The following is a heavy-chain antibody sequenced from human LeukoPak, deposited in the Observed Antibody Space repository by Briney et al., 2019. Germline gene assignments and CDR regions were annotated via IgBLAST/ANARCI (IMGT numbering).Heavy chain of an antibody. CDR2: ISGSGSST. D-gene: IGHD5-12*01. J-gene: IGHJ5*02. Sequence: GGSLRLSCGASGFTFSSYALSWVRQAPGKGLEWVSAISGSGSSTYYADSVKGRFTISRDHSKNTLYLQMSSLRGDDTAVYYCAKVDYSNWFDPWGQGTLVTVSS. CDR3: AKVDYSNWFDP. CDR1: GFTFSSYA. V-gene: IGHV3-23*01.